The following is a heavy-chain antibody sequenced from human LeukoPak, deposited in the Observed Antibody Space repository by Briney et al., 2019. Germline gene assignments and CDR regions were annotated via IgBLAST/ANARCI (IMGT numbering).Heavy chain of an antibody. CDR3: ARAKSYYDFWSGHDY. CDR1: GFTFSSYS. D-gene: IGHD3-3*01. J-gene: IGHJ4*02. V-gene: IGHV3-7*01. Sequence: PGGSLRLSCAASGFTFSSYSMSWVRQAPGKGLEWVANIKQDGSEKYYVDSVKGRFTISRDNAKNSLYLQMNSLRAEDTAVYYCARAKSYYDFWSGHDYWGQGTLVTVSS. CDR2: IKQDGSEK.